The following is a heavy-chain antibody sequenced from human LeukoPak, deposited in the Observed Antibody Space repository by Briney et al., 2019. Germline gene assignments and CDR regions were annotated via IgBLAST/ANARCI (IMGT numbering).Heavy chain of an antibody. J-gene: IGHJ4*02. Sequence: PSKTLSLTCTVSGGSISSYYWNWIRQPPGKGLEWIGFIYYSGNTNYNPSLKSRVTISVDTSKNQFSLNLTSVTAADTAVYYCARHFSIPYYFDYWGQGTLVTVSS. CDR3: ARHFSIPYYFDY. V-gene: IGHV4-59*08. CDR1: GGSISSYY. D-gene: IGHD2-21*01. CDR2: IYYSGNT.